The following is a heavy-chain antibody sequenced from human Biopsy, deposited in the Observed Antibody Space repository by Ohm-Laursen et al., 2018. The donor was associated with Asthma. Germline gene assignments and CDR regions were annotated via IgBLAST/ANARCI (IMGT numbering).Heavy chain of an antibody. J-gene: IGHJ4*02. CDR3: ASDFPKDYVRYNFQF. Sequence: ASVTVSCKISGYSLTDLSMHWVRQAPGQGLEWMGGHDHEEGGTVDARRFQGRVTMTEDTSTDTAYMELSSLSSDDTAVYYCASDFPKDYVRYNFQFWGQGTLVTVSS. D-gene: IGHD4-17*01. CDR1: GYSLTDLS. V-gene: IGHV1-24*01. CDR2: HDHEEGGT.